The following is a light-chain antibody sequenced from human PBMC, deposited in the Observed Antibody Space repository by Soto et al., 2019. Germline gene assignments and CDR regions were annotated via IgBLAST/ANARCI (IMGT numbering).Light chain of an antibody. CDR3: QQRSDWPT. V-gene: IGKV3-11*01. Sequence: IVLTQSPATLSLSPGERATLSCRASQSVSSYLAWYQQKGGQAPRLLIYDASSRAPGIPARFSGSGSGSDFTLTISSLEPEDFAVYYCQQRSDWPTFGGGTKVDIK. CDR1: QSVSSY. J-gene: IGKJ4*01. CDR2: DAS.